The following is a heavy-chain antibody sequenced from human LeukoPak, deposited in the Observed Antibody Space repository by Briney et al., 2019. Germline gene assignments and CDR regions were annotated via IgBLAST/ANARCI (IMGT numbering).Heavy chain of an antibody. D-gene: IGHD3-3*01. CDR3: ARPEWLPRD. Sequence: PGGTLRLSCAAARFTFNNYWMHWVRQAPEKELVWVSRLNSDGSSTNYADSVKGRFTISRDNAKNTLYLQMNSLRAEDTAVYYCARPEWLPRDWGQGTLVTVSA. CDR2: LNSDGSST. V-gene: IGHV3-74*01. J-gene: IGHJ4*02. CDR1: RFTFNNYW.